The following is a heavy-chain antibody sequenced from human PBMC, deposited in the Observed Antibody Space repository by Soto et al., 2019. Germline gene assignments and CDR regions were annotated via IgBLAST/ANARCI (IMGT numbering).Heavy chain of an antibody. CDR3: VRGYHGFDT. CDR1: GFTFSDHY. CDR2: SRNKANRHTT. D-gene: IGHD2-2*02. V-gene: IGHV3-72*01. Sequence: EVLLVESGGGLVQPGESLRLPCAVSGFTFSDHYMDWVRQVPGKGLQWVARSRNKANRHTTEYAASVRGRFTISRDDSKNSLYLQMDSLKTDDTAVYYCVRGYHGFDTWGQGTMVTVSS. J-gene: IGHJ3*02.